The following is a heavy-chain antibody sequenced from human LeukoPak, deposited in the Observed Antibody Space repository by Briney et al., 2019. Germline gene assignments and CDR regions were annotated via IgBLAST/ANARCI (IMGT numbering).Heavy chain of an antibody. V-gene: IGHV4-34*01. D-gene: IGHD2/OR15-2a*01. CDR2: IYHSGST. J-gene: IGHJ1*01. Sequence: SETLSLTCAVYGGSVSGYYWSWIRQPPGKGLEWIWEIYHSGSTNYNPSLKSRVTISVDTSKNQFSLKLSTVTAADTAVYYCARGRVLSRYFQHWGQGKLVTASS. CDR3: ARGRVLSRYFQH. CDR1: GGSVSGYY.